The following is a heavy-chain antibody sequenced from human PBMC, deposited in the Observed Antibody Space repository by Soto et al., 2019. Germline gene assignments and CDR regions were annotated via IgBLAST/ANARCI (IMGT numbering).Heavy chain of an antibody. V-gene: IGHV3-15*07. J-gene: IGHJ6*02. CDR1: GFTFSNAW. Sequence: PGGSLRLSCAASGFTFSNAWMNWVRQAPGKGLKWVGRIKSKTDGGTTDYAAPVKGRFTISRDDSKNTLYLQMNSLKTEDTAVYYCTTPGPLYGSGSYYYYYYYGMDVWGQGTTVTVSS. CDR3: TTPGPLYGSGSYYYYYYYGMDV. D-gene: IGHD3-10*01. CDR2: IKSKTDGGTT.